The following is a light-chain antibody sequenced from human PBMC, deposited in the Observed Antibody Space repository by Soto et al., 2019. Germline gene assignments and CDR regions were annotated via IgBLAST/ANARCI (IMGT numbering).Light chain of an antibody. CDR2: EVS. CDR1: SRDVGGYNY. J-gene: IGLJ2*01. Sequence: QSVLTQPASVSGSPGQSITISCTGTSRDVGGYNYVSWHQQHPGKAPKVIITEVSNRPSGVSNRFSGSKSGNTASLTISGLQAEDEADYYCSSYISSSTFVVFGGGTKATVL. CDR3: SSYISSSTFVV. V-gene: IGLV2-14*01.